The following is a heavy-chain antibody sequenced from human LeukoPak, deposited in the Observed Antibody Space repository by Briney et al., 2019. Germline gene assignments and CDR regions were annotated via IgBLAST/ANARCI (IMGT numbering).Heavy chain of an antibody. V-gene: IGHV4-4*07. Sequence: SETLSLTCTVSGGSISSYYWSWIRQPAGKGLEWIGRIYTSGSTNYNPSLESRVTISVDTSSNQFSLKLTSVTAAGTAVYYCARVGDSSGYENWFDPWGQGTLVTVSS. J-gene: IGHJ5*02. CDR3: ARVGDSSGYENWFDP. CDR2: IYTSGST. D-gene: IGHD3-22*01. CDR1: GGSISSYY.